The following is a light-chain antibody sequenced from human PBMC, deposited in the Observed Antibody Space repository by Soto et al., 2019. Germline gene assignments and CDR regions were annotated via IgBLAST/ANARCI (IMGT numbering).Light chain of an antibody. CDR1: QSVSSY. J-gene: IGKJ3*01. Sequence: EIVWTQSPATLSLSPGQRATLSCRASQSVSSYLAWYQQKPGQAPRLLIYDASNRATGITARFSGSGSGTDFTLTISSLEPEDFAVYYCQQRSNWPPIFTFGPGTKVDIK. CDR3: QQRSNWPPIFT. CDR2: DAS. V-gene: IGKV3-11*01.